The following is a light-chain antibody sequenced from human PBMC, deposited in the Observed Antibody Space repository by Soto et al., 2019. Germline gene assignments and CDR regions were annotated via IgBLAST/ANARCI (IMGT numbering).Light chain of an antibody. J-gene: IGKJ1*01. Sequence: DIQMTQSPSSLSASVGDRVTITCRASQGISTYLNWYQQKPEKAPKLLIYAASSLQSGVPSRFSGSGSETDFTLTISSLQPEDFATYSCQHSTTWTFGQGTKVDIK. V-gene: IGKV1-39*01. CDR2: AAS. CDR1: QGISTY. CDR3: QHSTTWT.